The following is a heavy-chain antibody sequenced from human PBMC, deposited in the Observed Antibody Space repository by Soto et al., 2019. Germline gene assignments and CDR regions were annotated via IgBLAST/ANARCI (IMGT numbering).Heavy chain of an antibody. J-gene: IGHJ2*01. CDR1: AGSFSGYY. V-gene: IGHV4-34*02. CDR2: INDRGSI. D-gene: IGHD3-9*01. Sequence: QVQIQQWGAGPLRPLETLSLTCGVSAGSFSGYYWAWIRQPPGQGLEWIGEINDRGSINYNPSLKSRVSISRDTSKNHYSLHLRSVTAADTAVYYCARESHDILTGPPWVWYFDLWGRGTRVTVSS. CDR3: ARESHDILTGPPWVWYFDL.